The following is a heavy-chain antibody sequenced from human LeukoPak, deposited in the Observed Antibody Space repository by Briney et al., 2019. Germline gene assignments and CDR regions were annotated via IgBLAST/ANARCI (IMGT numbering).Heavy chain of an antibody. CDR3: ARAAEVTRCYYAYHFDD. CDR2: IHTVSGSA. Sequence: ASVTVAHTGAGSAFTLNYMHVIWLAPGQGLEWMGIIHTVSGSARYAQKFQGRVTITTDTYTSTVYMELSSLRSEDTGVYYCARAAEVTRCYYAYHFDDCCRGSLVTVSS. V-gene: IGHV1-46*01. D-gene: IGHD3-22*01. CDR1: GSAFTLNY. J-gene: IGHJ4*02.